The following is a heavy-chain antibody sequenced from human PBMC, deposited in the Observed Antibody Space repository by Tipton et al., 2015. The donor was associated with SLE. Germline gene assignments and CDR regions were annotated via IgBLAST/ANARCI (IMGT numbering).Heavy chain of an antibody. V-gene: IGHV4-34*01. J-gene: IGHJ2*01. CDR3: ARRGYKSWYFDL. CDR1: GGSSSGYY. CDR2: IHDSGSS. D-gene: IGHD5-24*01. Sequence: TLSLTCAVYGGSSSGYYWSWIRQSPGKGLEWIGDIHDSGSSNYNPSLKSRVTISVDTSKNQISLNLSSVNAADTAVYYCARRGYKSWYFDLWGRGALVTVSS.